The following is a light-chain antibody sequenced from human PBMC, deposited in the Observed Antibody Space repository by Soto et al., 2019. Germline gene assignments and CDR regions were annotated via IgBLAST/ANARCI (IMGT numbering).Light chain of an antibody. CDR1: RSDVGGYNY. CDR2: DVS. CDR3: SSYTSSSTLVV. V-gene: IGLV2-14*01. J-gene: IGLJ2*01. Sequence: QSALTQPASVSGSPGQSITISCTGTRSDVGGYNYVSWYQQHPGKARKLMIYDVSNRPSGVSNRFSGSKSGNTASLTISGLQAEDEADYYCSSYTSSSTLVVFGGGTKLTVL.